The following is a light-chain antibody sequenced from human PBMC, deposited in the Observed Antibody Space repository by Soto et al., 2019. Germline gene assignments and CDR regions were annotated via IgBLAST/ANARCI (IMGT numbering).Light chain of an antibody. CDR1: QGIKND. Sequence: DIQMTQCPSSLSASVGDGVTITCRASQGIKNDLAWYQQKPGKAPKRLIYAVSSLQSGVPSRFSGSGSGTEFTLTISSLQPEDVATYYCLQHHSYPQTFGQGTKVDIK. CDR3: LQHHSYPQT. V-gene: IGKV1-17*01. CDR2: AVS. J-gene: IGKJ1*01.